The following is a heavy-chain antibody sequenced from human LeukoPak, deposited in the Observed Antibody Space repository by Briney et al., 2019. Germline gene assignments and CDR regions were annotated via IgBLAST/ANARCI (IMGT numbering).Heavy chain of an antibody. CDR1: GNTLTELS. Sequence: GASVKVSCKVSGNTLTELSMHWVRQAPGKGLEWMGGFDPEDGETIYAQKFQGRVTITADESTSTAYMELSSLRSEDTAVYYCALTLWEAAAASPYYFDYWGQGALVTVSS. D-gene: IGHD6-13*01. V-gene: IGHV1-24*01. CDR2: FDPEDGET. J-gene: IGHJ4*02. CDR3: ALTLWEAAAASPYYFDY.